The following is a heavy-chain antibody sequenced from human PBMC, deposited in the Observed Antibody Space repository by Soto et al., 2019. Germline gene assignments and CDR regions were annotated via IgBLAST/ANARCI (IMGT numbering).Heavy chain of an antibody. V-gene: IGHV3-23*01. CDR3: AKDAGNEESLFDY. Sequence: EVQLLEAGGDLVQSGGSLSLSCEASGFTFSDFGMSWVRQIPGKGLEWVSTVNNDGRNTHYADSVEGRFTISRDNSKNTLYLQMGSLRAEDTAIYYCAKDAGNEESLFDYWGQGTLVTVSS. CDR2: VNNDGRNT. J-gene: IGHJ4*02. CDR1: GFTFSDFG.